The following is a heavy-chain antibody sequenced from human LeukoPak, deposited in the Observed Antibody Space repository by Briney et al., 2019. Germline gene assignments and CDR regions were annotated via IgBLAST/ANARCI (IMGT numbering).Heavy chain of an antibody. D-gene: IGHD5-18*01. J-gene: IGHJ4*02. Sequence: GRSLRLSCAASGFTFSSYGMHWVRQAPGKGLEWVAVISYDGSNKYYADSVKGRFTISRDNSKNTRYLQMNSLRAEDTAVYYCAKEEQYSYAIWGQGTLVTVSS. V-gene: IGHV3-30*18. CDR2: ISYDGSNK. CDR3: AKEEQYSYAI. CDR1: GFTFSSYG.